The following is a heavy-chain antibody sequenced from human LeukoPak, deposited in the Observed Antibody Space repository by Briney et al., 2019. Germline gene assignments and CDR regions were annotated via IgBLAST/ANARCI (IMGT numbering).Heavy chain of an antibody. Sequence: SEALSLTCTVPGGSLSGYYWSCSRQPPGGGLGCSGYIHYSGRTNYTPSLNSRVTISVHTPKNQFSLKLRSVTAADTAVYYCARLSDSDSSGYYWGFEYWGQGTLVTVSS. CDR1: GGSLSGYY. D-gene: IGHD3-22*01. CDR3: ARLSDSDSSGYYWGFEY. CDR2: IHYSGRT. V-gene: IGHV4-59*08. J-gene: IGHJ4*02.